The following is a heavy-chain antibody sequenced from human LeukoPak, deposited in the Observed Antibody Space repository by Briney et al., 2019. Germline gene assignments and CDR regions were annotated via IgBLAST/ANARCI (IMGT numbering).Heavy chain of an antibody. Sequence: GGSLRLSCATSGFTFSSYSMNWVRQAPGKGLEWVSYISSSSSTIYYADSVKGRFTISRDNARNSLYLQMNSLRAEDTAVYYCASSSGWNAFDIWGQGTMVTVSS. J-gene: IGHJ3*02. D-gene: IGHD6-19*01. CDR3: ASSSGWNAFDI. CDR1: GFTFSSYS. V-gene: IGHV3-48*04. CDR2: ISSSSSTI.